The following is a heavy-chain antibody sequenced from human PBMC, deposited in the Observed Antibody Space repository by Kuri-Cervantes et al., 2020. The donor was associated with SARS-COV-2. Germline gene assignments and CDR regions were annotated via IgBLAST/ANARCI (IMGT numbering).Heavy chain of an antibody. Sequence: GGSLRLSCAGSGFSFSTYSMNWVRQAPGKGLEWVSYISSSSSTIYYADSVKGRFTISRDNAKNSLYLQMNSLRDEDTAVYYCASWRNFDYGDYANYYYYGMDVWGQGTTVTVSS. D-gene: IGHD4-17*01. CDR1: GFSFSTYS. CDR2: ISSSSSTI. J-gene: IGHJ6*02. V-gene: IGHV3-48*02. CDR3: ASWRNFDYGDYANYYYYGMDV.